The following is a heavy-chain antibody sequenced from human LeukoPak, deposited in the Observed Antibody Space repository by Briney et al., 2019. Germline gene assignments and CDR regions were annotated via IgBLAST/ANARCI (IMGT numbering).Heavy chain of an antibody. J-gene: IGHJ3*02. CDR2: IYYSGST. D-gene: IGHD3-10*01. V-gene: IGHV4-31*03. CDR1: GGSISSGGYY. Sequence: SETLSLTCTVSGGSISSGGYYWSWIRQHPGKGLEWIGYIYYSGSTYYNPSLKSRVTISVDTSKNQFSLKLSSVTAADTAVYYCARERITMVRGVTQRAFDIWGQGTMVTVSS. CDR3: ARERITMVRGVTQRAFDI.